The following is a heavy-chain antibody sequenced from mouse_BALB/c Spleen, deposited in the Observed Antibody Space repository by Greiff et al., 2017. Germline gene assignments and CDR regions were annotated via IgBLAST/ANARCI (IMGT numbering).Heavy chain of an antibody. V-gene: IGHV5-4*02. Sequence: EVKLMESGGGLVKPGGSLKLSCAASGFTFSDYYMYWVRQTPEKRLEWVATISDGGSYTYYPDSVKGRFTISRDNAKNNLYLQMSSLKSEDTAMYYCARDRTNWDDRFAYWGQGTLVTVSA. CDR1: GFTFSDYY. J-gene: IGHJ3*01. CDR2: ISDGGSYT. CDR3: ARDRTNWDDRFAY. D-gene: IGHD4-1*01.